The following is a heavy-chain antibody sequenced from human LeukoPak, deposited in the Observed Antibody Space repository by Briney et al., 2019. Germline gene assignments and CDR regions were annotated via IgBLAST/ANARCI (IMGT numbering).Heavy chain of an antibody. CDR1: GFSFSSSS. Sequence: GGSLRLSCAASGFSFSSSSMNWVRQAPGKGLEWVGRIRNKANSYTTEYAASVKGRFTISRDDSKNSLFLQMNSLKTEDTAVYYCSRDLGLASGVFWGQGTLVTVSS. D-gene: IGHD3-3*02. CDR2: IRNKANSYTT. CDR3: SRDLGLASGVF. V-gene: IGHV3-72*01. J-gene: IGHJ4*02.